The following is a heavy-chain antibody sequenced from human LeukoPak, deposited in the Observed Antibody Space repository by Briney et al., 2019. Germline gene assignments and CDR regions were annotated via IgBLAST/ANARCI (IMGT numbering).Heavy chain of an antibody. CDR1: GFTFSNSW. CDR3: AKGAYDFLEIAYFDY. V-gene: IGHV3-74*01. Sequence: TGGSPRLSCAASGFTFSNSWMDWVRQAPGKGLVWVSRINSDGTSVHYADSVKGRFTISRDNAKNTRYLQMNSLRAEDTAIYYCAKGAYDFLEIAYFDYWGQGALVTVSS. D-gene: IGHD3-3*01. CDR2: INSDGTSV. J-gene: IGHJ4*02.